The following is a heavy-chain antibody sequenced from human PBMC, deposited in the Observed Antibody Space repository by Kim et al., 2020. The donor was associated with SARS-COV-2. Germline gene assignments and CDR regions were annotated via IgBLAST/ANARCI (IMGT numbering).Heavy chain of an antibody. J-gene: IGHJ6*02. D-gene: IGHD7-27*01. CDR1: GGSISSYY. Sequence: SETLSLTCTVSGGSISSYYWSWIRQPPGKGLEWIGYIYYSGSTNYNPSLKSRVTISVDTSKNQFSLKLSSVTAADTAVYYCARAIEPWGSPSGYYYYGMDVWGQGTTVTVSS. CDR3: ARAIEPWGSPSGYYYYGMDV. V-gene: IGHV4-59*01. CDR2: IYYSGST.